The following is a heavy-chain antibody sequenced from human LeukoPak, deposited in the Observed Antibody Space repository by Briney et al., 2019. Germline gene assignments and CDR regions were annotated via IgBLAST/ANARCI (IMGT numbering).Heavy chain of an antibody. J-gene: IGHJ5*02. D-gene: IGHD3-3*01. CDR3: AKDQPASPFWSGPLPFDP. Sequence: GGSLRLSCAASRFSFSSYAMTWVRQAPGKGLEWVSTISGGGVSTDYADSVKGRFTISRDNSKNTLYLQMNSLRAEDTAVYYCAKDQPASPFWSGPLPFDPWGQGTLVTVSS. CDR1: RFSFSSYA. V-gene: IGHV3-23*01. CDR2: ISGGGVST.